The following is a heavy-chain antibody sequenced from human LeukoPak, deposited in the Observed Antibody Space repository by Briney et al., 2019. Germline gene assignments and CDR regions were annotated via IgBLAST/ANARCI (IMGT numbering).Heavy chain of an antibody. J-gene: IGHJ6*02. V-gene: IGHV3-23*01. CDR2: ISGSGGST. Sequence: GSLRLSCAASGFTFSSYAMSWVRQAPGKGLEWVSAISGSGGSTYYADSVKGRFTISRDNSKNTLYLQMSSLRVEDTAVYYCTRSERSEGYYYGMDVWGQGTTVTVSS. CDR1: GFTFSSYA. CDR3: TRSERSEGYYYGMDV. D-gene: IGHD1-1*01.